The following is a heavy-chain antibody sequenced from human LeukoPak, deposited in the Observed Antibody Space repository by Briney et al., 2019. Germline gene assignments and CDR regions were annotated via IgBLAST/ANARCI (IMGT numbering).Heavy chain of an antibody. Sequence: ASVKVSCKASGGTFSSYAISWVRQAPGQGLEWMGWINPNSGGTNYAQKFQGRVTMTRDTSISTAYMELSRLRSDDTAVYYCASVVGAAAGTGYWGQGTLVTVSS. CDR2: INPNSGGT. CDR3: ASVVGAAAGTGY. CDR1: GGTFSSYA. V-gene: IGHV1-2*02. J-gene: IGHJ4*02. D-gene: IGHD6-13*01.